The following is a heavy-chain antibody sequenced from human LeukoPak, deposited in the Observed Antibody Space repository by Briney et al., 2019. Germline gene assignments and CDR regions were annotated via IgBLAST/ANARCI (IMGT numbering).Heavy chain of an antibody. D-gene: IGHD3-10*01. CDR3: TRVLLWFGELSAFDY. J-gene: IGHJ4*02. CDR1: GFTFGDYA. Sequence: GGSLRLSCTAFGFTFGDYAMSWVRQAPGKGLEWVGFIRSKAYGGTTEYAASVKGRFTISRDDSKSIAYLQMNSLKTEDTAVYYCTRVLLWFGELSAFDYWGQGTLVTVSS. V-gene: IGHV3-49*04. CDR2: IRSKAYGGTT.